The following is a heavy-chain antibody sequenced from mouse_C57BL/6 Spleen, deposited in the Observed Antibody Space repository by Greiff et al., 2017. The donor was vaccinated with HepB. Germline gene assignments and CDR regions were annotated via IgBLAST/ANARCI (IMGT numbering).Heavy chain of an antibody. Sequence: EVQLQQSGPELVKPGASVKMSCKASGYTFTDYNMHWVKQSHGKSLEWIGYINPNNGGTSYNQKFKGKATLTVNKSSSTAYMELRSLTSEDSAVYYCARLYYGSPYFDDWGQGTTLTVSS. CDR3: ARLYYGSPYFDD. J-gene: IGHJ2*01. CDR2: INPNNGGT. V-gene: IGHV1-22*01. D-gene: IGHD1-1*01. CDR1: GYTFTDYN.